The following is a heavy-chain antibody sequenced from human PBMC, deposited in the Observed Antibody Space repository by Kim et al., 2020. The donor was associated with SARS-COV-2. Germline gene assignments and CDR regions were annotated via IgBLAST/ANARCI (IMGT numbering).Heavy chain of an antibody. D-gene: IGHD5-12*01. V-gene: IGHV3-20*01. J-gene: IGHJ6*02. CDR3: ARHLSGYDSYYYYGMDV. Sequence: VKGRFTISRDNAKNSLYLQMNSLRAEDTALYHCARHLSGYDSYYYYGMDVWGQGTTVTVSS.